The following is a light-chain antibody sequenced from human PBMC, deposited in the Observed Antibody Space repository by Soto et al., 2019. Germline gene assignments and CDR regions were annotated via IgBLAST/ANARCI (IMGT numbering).Light chain of an antibody. Sequence: VLMQSPGTLSLSAGQRATLSCRSSQSVSGDYIAWYQQKSGQAPRLVIYDASNRATGIPARFSGSGSGTDFTLTISSLEPEDFAVYFCQQYGNSPPGTFGQGTRLEIK. V-gene: IGKV3-20*01. CDR2: DAS. CDR1: QSVSGDY. J-gene: IGKJ5*01. CDR3: QQYGNSPPGT.